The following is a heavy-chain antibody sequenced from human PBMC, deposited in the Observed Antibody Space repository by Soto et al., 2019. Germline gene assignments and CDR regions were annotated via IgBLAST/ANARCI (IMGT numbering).Heavy chain of an antibody. Sequence: SETLSLTCTVSGGSFSPNYWAWIRQPPGRGLEWIGYMYNTGSTVYNPSFKSRVTISVDTSKNQFSLKLNSVTAADTAVYYCARDLWGYCGTDCYPLDVWGQGTTVTVSS. CDR2: MYNTGST. CDR1: GGSFSPNY. CDR3: ARDLWGYCGTDCYPLDV. V-gene: IGHV4-59*01. D-gene: IGHD2-21*02. J-gene: IGHJ6*02.